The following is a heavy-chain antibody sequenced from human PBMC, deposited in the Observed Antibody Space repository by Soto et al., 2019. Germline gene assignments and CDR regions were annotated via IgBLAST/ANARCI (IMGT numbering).Heavy chain of an antibody. Sequence: GESLKISGKGSGYSFTSYWIGWVRQMPGKGLEWMGIIYPGDSDTRYSPSFQGQVTISADKSISTAYLQWRSLKASDTAMYYCARLCIAAAGCCGRFDYWGQGPLVTDSS. J-gene: IGHJ4*02. D-gene: IGHD6-13*01. V-gene: IGHV5-51*01. CDR1: GYSFTSYW. CDR3: ARLCIAAAGCCGRFDY. CDR2: IYPGDSDT.